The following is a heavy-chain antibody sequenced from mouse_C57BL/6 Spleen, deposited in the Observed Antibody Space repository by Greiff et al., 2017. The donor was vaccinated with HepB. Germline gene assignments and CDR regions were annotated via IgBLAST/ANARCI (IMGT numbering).Heavy chain of an antibody. Sequence: QVQLQQPGAELVKPGASVKLSCKASGYTFTSYWMQWVKQRPGQGLEWIGEIDPSDSYTNSNQKFKGKATLTVDTSSSTAYMPLSSLTSEDSAVYYCARGPTGTWDYWGQGTTLTVSS. D-gene: IGHD4-1*02. V-gene: IGHV1-50*01. CDR2: IDPSDSYT. CDR1: GYTFTSYW. J-gene: IGHJ2*01. CDR3: ARGPTGTWDY.